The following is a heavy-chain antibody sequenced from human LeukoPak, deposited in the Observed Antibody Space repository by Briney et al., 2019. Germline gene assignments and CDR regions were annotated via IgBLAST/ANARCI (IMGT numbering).Heavy chain of an antibody. Sequence: SETLSLTCTVSGGSISSYYWGWIRQPPGKGLEWIGYIYYSGSTNYNPSLKSRVTISVDTSKNQFSLKLRSVTAAGTAVYYCARHLGSSWYFSFDPWGQGTLVTVSS. CDR1: GGSISSYY. V-gene: IGHV4-59*08. J-gene: IGHJ5*02. CDR2: IYYSGST. D-gene: IGHD6-13*01. CDR3: ARHLGSSWYFSFDP.